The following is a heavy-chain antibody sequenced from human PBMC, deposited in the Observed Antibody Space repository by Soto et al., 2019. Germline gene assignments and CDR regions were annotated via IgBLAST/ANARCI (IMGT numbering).Heavy chain of an antibody. D-gene: IGHD6-6*01. Sequence: ASVKVSCKASGYTFTSYGISWVRQAPGQGLEWMGWISAYNGNTNYAQKLQGRVTMTTDTSTSTAYMELRSLRPDDTAVYYCARDLGYSSSSLLDYWGQGTLVTVSS. CDR1: GYTFTSYG. V-gene: IGHV1-18*01. J-gene: IGHJ4*02. CDR3: ARDLGYSSSSLLDY. CDR2: ISAYNGNT.